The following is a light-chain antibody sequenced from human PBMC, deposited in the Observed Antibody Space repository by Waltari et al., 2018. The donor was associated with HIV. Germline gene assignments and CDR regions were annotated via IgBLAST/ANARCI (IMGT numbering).Light chain of an antibody. CDR3: SSYTRNNNV. Sequence: QSALTQPASVSGSPGQSITISCTGTSRDAGGYNYFSWYQQHHGKAPKLMIYDISNRAAGISNRLSGSKSGNTASLTISGLQAEDEADYYCSSYTRNNNVFGNGTKVTVL. J-gene: IGLJ1*01. CDR1: SRDAGGYNY. V-gene: IGLV2-14*01. CDR2: DIS.